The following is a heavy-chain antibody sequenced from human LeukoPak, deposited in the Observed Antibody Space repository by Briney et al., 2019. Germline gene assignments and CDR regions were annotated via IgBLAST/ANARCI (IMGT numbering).Heavy chain of an antibody. Sequence: SETLSLTCTVSGGSISSYYWSWIRQPPGKGLEWIGYIYYSGSTNYNPSLKSRVTISVDTSKNQFSLKLSSVTAADTAVYYCARDLSISAGTHDYWGQGTLVTVSS. CDR3: ARDLSISAGTHDY. J-gene: IGHJ4*02. D-gene: IGHD6-19*01. CDR2: IYYSGST. CDR1: GGSISSYY. V-gene: IGHV4-59*12.